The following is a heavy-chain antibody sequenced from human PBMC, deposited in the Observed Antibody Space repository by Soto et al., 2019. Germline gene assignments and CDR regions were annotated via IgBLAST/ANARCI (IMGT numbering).Heavy chain of an antibody. Sequence: PSEILSLTCTVSGGSISNGDYYWSWIRQPPGKGLEWIGYIYFSGSTYYNPSLKSRVSISIDTSNNQFSLNVTSVTAADTAVYYCARVVAAAGLWFDPWGQGSLVTVSS. CDR2: IYFSGST. CDR3: ARVVAAAGLWFDP. CDR1: GGSISNGDYY. V-gene: IGHV4-30-4*01. D-gene: IGHD6-13*01. J-gene: IGHJ5*02.